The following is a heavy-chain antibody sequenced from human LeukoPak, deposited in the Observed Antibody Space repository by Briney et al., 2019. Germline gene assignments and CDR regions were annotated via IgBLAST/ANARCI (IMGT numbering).Heavy chain of an antibody. D-gene: IGHD2-15*01. Sequence: SETLSLTCTVSGGSISSGGYYWSWIRQPPGKGLEWIGYIYHSGSTYYNPSLKSRVTISVDRSKNQFSLKLSSVTAADTAVYYCARPRYCSGGSCYFDYWGQGTLVTVSS. V-gene: IGHV4-30-2*01. J-gene: IGHJ4*02. CDR3: ARPRYCSGGSCYFDY. CDR1: GGSISSGGYY. CDR2: IYHSGST.